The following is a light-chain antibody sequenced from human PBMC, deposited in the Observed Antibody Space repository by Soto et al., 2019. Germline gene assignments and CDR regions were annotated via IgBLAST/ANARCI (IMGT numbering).Light chain of an antibody. CDR1: QSISNW. CDR3: QQYNGS. J-gene: IGKJ2*01. Sequence: DIQMTQSPSTLSASVGDRVTITCRASQSISNWLAWYQQKPGKAPKLLIYKASSLESGVPSRFGGSGSGTEFTLTISSLQPDEFATYYCQQYNGSFGQGTKLEIK. V-gene: IGKV1-5*03. CDR2: KAS.